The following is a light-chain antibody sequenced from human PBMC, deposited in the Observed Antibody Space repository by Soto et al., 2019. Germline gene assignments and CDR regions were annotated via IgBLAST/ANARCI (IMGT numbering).Light chain of an antibody. CDR2: DAS. J-gene: IGKJ2*01. CDR3: QQRSNWPMYT. CDR1: QSVSSY. V-gene: IGKV3-11*01. Sequence: EIVLTQSPATLSLSLGERATLSCRASQSVSSYLAWYQQKPGQAPRLLIYDASNRATGIPARFSGSGSGTDFTLTISSLEPEDFAVYYCQQRSNWPMYTFGQGTKVDIK.